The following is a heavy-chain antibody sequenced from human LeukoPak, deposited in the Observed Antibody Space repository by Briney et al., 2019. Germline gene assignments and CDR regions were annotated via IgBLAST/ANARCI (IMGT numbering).Heavy chain of an antibody. Sequence: GGSLRLSCAASGFPVSSNHMGWVRQAPGKGLEWVSVIFGGGKTSYAGSVRGRVTLSRDNSKNTLYLQMIRLRVEDTAVYYCAAWRGSSWFDYWGQGTLVTVSS. CDR1: GFPVSSNH. D-gene: IGHD6-13*01. V-gene: IGHV3-53*01. J-gene: IGHJ4*02. CDR3: AAWRGSSWFDY. CDR2: IFGGGKT.